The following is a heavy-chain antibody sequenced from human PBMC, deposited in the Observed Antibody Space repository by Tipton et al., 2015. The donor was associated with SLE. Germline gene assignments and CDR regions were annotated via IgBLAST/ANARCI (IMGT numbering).Heavy chain of an antibody. V-gene: IGHV4-61*09. Sequence: TLSLTCTVSGGSISSAGYYWTWIRQPAGKGLEWIGHIYNSGSTNYNPSLKSRVTISIDTSRNQFSLNLSSVTAADTAVYYCARPGEAYSWDAFDIWGQGTMVTVSS. D-gene: IGHD2-21*01. CDR2: IYNSGST. CDR3: ARPGEAYSWDAFDI. J-gene: IGHJ3*02. CDR1: GGSISSAGYY.